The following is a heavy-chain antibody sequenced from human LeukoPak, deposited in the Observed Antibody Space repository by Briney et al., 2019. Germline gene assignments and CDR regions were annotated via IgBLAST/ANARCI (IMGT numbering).Heavy chain of an antibody. Sequence: KPSETLSLTCAVYGGSFSGYYWSWIRQHPGKGLEWIGYVYYSGSTYYNPSLKSRVTISVDTSKNQFSLKLSSVTAADTAVYYCARGGPIDCSGGSCYRTPADYWGQGTLVTVSS. CDR2: VYYSGST. CDR1: GGSFSGYY. J-gene: IGHJ4*02. CDR3: ARGGPIDCSGGSCYRTPADY. V-gene: IGHV4-31*11. D-gene: IGHD2-15*01.